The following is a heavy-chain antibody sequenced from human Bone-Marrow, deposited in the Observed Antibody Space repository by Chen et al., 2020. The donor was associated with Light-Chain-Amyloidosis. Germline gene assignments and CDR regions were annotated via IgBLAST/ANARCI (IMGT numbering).Heavy chain of an antibody. J-gene: IGHJ4*02. D-gene: IGHD5-12*01. Sequence: EVQLEQSGPEVKKPGESLKISCTGSGYPFPNYWIGWLLQMPGKGLAWIGVTDRDDSDARCSTSVEGQVTISAYKSITTASLQWRRLKASDTAMYYCARRRDGYTFDYWGQGTLVTVSS. CDR1: GYPFPNYW. CDR2: TDRDDSDA. CDR3: ARRRDGYTFDY. V-gene: IGHV5-51*01.